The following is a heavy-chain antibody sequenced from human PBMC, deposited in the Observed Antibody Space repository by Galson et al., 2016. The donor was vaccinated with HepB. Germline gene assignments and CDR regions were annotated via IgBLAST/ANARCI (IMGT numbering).Heavy chain of an antibody. V-gene: IGHV4-34*01. Sequence: LSLTCAVDGGSFTGYFWSWVRQSPGKGLEWIGSIYYTGSTYYNPSLKSRVTISVDTSKNQFSLKLSSVTAAETAVYYCASDYGDYRDYYYGMDVWGQGTTVTVPS. CDR3: ASDYGDYRDYYYGMDV. D-gene: IGHD4-17*01. J-gene: IGHJ6*02. CDR2: IYYTGST. CDR1: GGSFTGYF.